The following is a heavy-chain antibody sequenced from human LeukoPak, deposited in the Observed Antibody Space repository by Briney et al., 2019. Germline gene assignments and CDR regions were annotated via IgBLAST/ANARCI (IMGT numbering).Heavy chain of an antibody. Sequence: GGSLRLSCAASGFTFSSYWMQWVRQAPGKGLVCVSRITSDGSSTSYADSVRGRFTISRDNAKNTVYLQMNSLRAEDTAVYYCARDLTGAVFDFWGQGTLVTVSS. CDR3: ARDLTGAVFDF. D-gene: IGHD1-26*01. J-gene: IGHJ4*02. CDR2: ITSDGSST. V-gene: IGHV3-74*01. CDR1: GFTFSSYW.